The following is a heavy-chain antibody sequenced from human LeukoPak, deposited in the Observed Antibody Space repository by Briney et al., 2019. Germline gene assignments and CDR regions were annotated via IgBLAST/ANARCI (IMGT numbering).Heavy chain of an antibody. Sequence: GESLKISCKGSGYSFTSYWIGWVRQMPGKGLEWMGIIYPGDSDTRYRPSFQGQVTISAVKSISTAYLQWSSLKASDTAMYYCARHRIAAAGTRGDPYYYYYMDVWGKGTTVTVSS. D-gene: IGHD6-13*01. CDR2: IYPGDSDT. CDR3: ARHRIAAAGTRGDPYYYYYMDV. J-gene: IGHJ6*03. V-gene: IGHV5-51*01. CDR1: GYSFTSYW.